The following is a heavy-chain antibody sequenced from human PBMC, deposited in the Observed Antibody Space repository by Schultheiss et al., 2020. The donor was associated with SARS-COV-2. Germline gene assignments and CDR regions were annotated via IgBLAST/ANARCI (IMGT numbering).Heavy chain of an antibody. CDR2: IKSKTDGGTT. D-gene: IGHD3-3*01. Sequence: GGSLRLSCAASGFTFSNAWMSWVRQAPGKGLEWVGRIKSKTDGGTTDYAAPVKGRFTISRDDSKNTLYLQMNSLKTEDTAVYYCTTDALPDFWSGYYRVDYYYYMDVWGKGTTVTVSS. CDR3: TTDALPDFWSGYYRVDYYYYMDV. V-gene: IGHV3-15*01. J-gene: IGHJ6*03. CDR1: GFTFSNAW.